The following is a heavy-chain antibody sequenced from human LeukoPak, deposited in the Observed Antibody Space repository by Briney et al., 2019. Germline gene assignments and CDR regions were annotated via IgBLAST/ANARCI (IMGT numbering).Heavy chain of an antibody. V-gene: IGHV4-59*11. CDR2: IYYSGST. CDR1: GDSISNHY. CDR3: ARRRSFDY. Sequence: SETLSLTCAVSGDSISNHYWSWIRQPPGKGLEWIGYIYYSGSTNYNPSLKSRVTISVDTSKNQFSLKLSSVTAADTAVYYCARRRSFDYWGQGTLVTVSS. J-gene: IGHJ4*02.